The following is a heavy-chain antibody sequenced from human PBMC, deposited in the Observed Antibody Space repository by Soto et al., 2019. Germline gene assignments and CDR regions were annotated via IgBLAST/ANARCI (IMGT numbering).Heavy chain of an antibody. CDR1: GVSLTSGNW. CDR3: ARFVYDTRLNYMYLDF. Sequence: LSLTCAVSGVSLTSGNWWTWVRQSPQRGLEYIGEIFHDGTANYYPSFERRVAMSVDTSRNQFSLILTSVTAADAAVYFCARFVYDTRLNYMYLDFWGPGTLVTFS. V-gene: IGHV4-4*01. J-gene: IGHJ4*02. D-gene: IGHD3-10*01. CDR2: IFHDGTA.